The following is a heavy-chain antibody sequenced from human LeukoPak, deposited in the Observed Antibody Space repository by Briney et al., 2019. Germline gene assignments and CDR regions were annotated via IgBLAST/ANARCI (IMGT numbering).Heavy chain of an antibody. CDR1: GFTFSSYW. V-gene: IGHV3-7*01. D-gene: IGHD2-8*01. J-gene: IGHJ4*02. CDR3: ARVQYCTNGVCYRPYYFDY. CDR2: IKQDGSEK. Sequence: PGGSLRLSCAASGFTFSSYWMSWVRQAPGKGLEWVANIKQDGSEKYYVDSVKGRFTISRDNAKNSLYLQMNSLRAEDTAVYYCARVQYCTNGVCYRPYYFDYWGQGTLVTVSS.